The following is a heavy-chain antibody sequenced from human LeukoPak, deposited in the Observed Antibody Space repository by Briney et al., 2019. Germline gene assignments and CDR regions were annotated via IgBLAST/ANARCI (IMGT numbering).Heavy chain of an antibody. Sequence: GGSLRLSCAASGFTFSSYSMNWVRQAPGRGLEWVSSISSSSSYIYYADSVKGRFTISRDNAKNSLYLQMNSLRVEDTAVYYCARGAGYSSSWYHYWGQGTLVTVSS. V-gene: IGHV3-21*01. CDR3: ARGAGYSSSWYHY. CDR2: ISSSSSYI. CDR1: GFTFSSYS. J-gene: IGHJ4*02. D-gene: IGHD6-13*01.